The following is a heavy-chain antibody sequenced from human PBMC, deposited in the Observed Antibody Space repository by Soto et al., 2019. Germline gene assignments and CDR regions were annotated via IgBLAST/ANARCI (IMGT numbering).Heavy chain of an antibody. J-gene: IGHJ5*02. CDR2: YNPVIAYG. CDR1: GYTFNNYA. CDR3: ARNSSDFYGWLDP. V-gene: IGHV1-18*04. D-gene: IGHD2-21*02. Sequence: QVQLLQSGAEVKEPGASVRVSCKASGYTFNNYAVSWVRQAPGQGLEWMGWYNPVIAYGQSAKKFQGRVSMTTDTSTNTAYMGLKSLRSDDTAVYYCARNSSDFYGWLDPWGQGTLVTVSS.